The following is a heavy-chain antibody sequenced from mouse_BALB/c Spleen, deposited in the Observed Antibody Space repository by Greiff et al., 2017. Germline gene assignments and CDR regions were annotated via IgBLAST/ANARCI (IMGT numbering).Heavy chain of an antibody. CDR1: GYSFTGYY. J-gene: IGHJ3*01. D-gene: IGHD1-2*01. V-gene: IGHV1S34*01. Sequence: LVKPGPSVSISCTVSGYSFTGYYMHWVNQSHGKSLEWIGYIRCYNGATSYNQKFKGKATFTVDTSSSTAYMKFNILTSEDSAVYYCARAGYYGYGAYWGQGTLVTVSA. CDR3: ARAGYYGYGAY. CDR2: IRCYNGAT.